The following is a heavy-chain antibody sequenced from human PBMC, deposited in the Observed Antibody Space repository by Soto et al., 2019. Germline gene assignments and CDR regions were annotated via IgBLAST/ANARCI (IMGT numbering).Heavy chain of an antibody. CDR2: IFYTGSK. CDR3: AKGSRMWTPDY. Sequence: SETLSLTCTVSGGSINDGSYHWSWLRQHPGKGLEFIGYIFYTGSKYHNPSLETRVTMSADTSNNEVSLRLHSLTAADTAVYYCAKGSRMWTPDYWGQGTLVTVSS. V-gene: IGHV4-31*03. J-gene: IGHJ4*02. CDR1: GGSINDGSYH. D-gene: IGHD2-21*01.